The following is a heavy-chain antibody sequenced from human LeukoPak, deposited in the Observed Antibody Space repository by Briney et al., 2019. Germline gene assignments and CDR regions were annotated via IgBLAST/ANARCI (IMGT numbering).Heavy chain of an antibody. CDR2: INHSGST. J-gene: IGHJ3*02. Sequence: SETLSLTCAVYGGSFSGYYWSWIRQPPGKGLEWIGEINHSGSTNYNPSLKSRVTISVDTSKNQFSLKLTSVTAADTAVYYCARDGGTYDAFDIWAQGTMVTVSS. CDR1: GGSFSGYY. CDR3: ARDGGTYDAFDI. D-gene: IGHD3-16*01. V-gene: IGHV4-34*01.